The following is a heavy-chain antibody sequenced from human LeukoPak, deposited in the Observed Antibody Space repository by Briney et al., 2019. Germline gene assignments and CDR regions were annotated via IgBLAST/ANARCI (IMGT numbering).Heavy chain of an antibody. V-gene: IGHV3-23*01. Sequence: GGSLRLSCAASGFTFSSYAMSWVRQAPGKGLEWVSAISGSGGSTYSADSVKGRFTVSRDNSKNTLYLQMNSMRAEDTAVYYCAIQKVGYGGKYFEHWGQGTLVTVSS. CDR3: AIQKVGYGGKYFEH. D-gene: IGHD4-23*01. J-gene: IGHJ1*01. CDR2: ISGSGGST. CDR1: GFTFSSYA.